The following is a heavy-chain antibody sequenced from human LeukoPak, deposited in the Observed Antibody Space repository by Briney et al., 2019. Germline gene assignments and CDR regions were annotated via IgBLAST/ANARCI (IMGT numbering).Heavy chain of an antibody. CDR3: ARVGRGDFWSGYFVDP. CDR1: GGSITSYY. Sequence: SETLSLTCTVSGGSITSYYWSWIRQPPGKGLEWIGYIYYRGSTNYNPSLKSQVTISVDTSQNQFSLKLSSVTPADTAVYYCARVGRGDFWSGYFVDPWGQGTLVTVSS. V-gene: IGHV4-59*01. J-gene: IGHJ5*02. D-gene: IGHD3-3*01. CDR2: IYYRGST.